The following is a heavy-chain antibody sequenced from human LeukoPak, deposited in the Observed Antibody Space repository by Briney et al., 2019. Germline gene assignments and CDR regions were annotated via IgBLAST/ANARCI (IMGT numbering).Heavy chain of an antibody. CDR2: IYYSGNT. V-gene: IGHV4-59*01. D-gene: IGHD5-18*01. J-gene: IGHJ4*02. Sequence: SETLSLTCTVSGGSISSYYWSWVRQPPGKGLEWIGYIYYSGNTNYNPSLKSRVTISVDTSKNQFSLKLSSVTAADTAVYYCRVDTPFFDYWGQGTLVTVSS. CDR3: RVDTPFFDY. CDR1: GGSISSYY.